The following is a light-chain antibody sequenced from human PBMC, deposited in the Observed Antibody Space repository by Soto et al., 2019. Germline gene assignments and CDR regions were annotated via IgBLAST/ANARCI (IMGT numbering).Light chain of an antibody. Sequence: EIVLTQSPATLSLSPGERATLSCRASQSISNYLAWYQHKPGQAPRLLIYDASTRATGIPARFSGSRSGTDFTLTSSSLEPGDVAVYFCQLRSNWPPTWTFGQGTKVEVK. CDR2: DAS. CDR1: QSISNY. CDR3: QLRSNWPPTWT. V-gene: IGKV3-11*01. J-gene: IGKJ1*01.